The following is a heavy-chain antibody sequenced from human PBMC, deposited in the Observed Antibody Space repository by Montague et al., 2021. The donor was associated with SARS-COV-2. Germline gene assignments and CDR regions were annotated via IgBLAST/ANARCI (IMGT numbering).Heavy chain of an antibody. D-gene: IGHD2-2*01. J-gene: IGHJ6*02. CDR1: GGSFSGYY. V-gene: IGHV4-34*01. CDR3: ARVRAVPAAMRIFSLGRSYYGMDV. Sequence: SETLSLTCAVYGGSFSGYYWSWVRQPPGKGLEWIGEINYSGSTNYNPSLKSRVTISVDTSKNQFSLKLSSVTAADTAMYYCARVRAVPAAMRIFSLGRSYYGMDVWGQGTTVTVSS. CDR2: INYSGST.